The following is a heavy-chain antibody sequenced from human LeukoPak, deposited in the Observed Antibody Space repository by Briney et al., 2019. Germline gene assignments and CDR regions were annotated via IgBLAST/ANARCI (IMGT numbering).Heavy chain of an antibody. J-gene: IGHJ4*02. D-gene: IGHD6-13*01. CDR1: GFPFSNSW. CDR3: AKDIWPTGRIAAADY. V-gene: IGHV3-7*03. CDR2: INQDGETK. Sequence: GGSLRLSCVVSGFPFSNSWMSWVRQAPGKGLEWVANINQDGETKVYVDSVKDRFTISRDNAKNSLYLQMNSLRAEDTALYYCAKDIWPTGRIAAADYWGQGTLVTVSS.